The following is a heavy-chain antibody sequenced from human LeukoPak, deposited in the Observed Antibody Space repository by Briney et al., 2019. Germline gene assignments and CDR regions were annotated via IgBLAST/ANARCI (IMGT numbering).Heavy chain of an antibody. CDR2: INAGNGNT. D-gene: IGHD2-15*01. J-gene: IGHJ4*02. CDR3: ARAYCSGGSCYSWDY. V-gene: IGHV1-3*01. Sequence: GASVKVSCKASGYTFTSYAMHWVRQAPGQRLEWMGWINAGNGNTKYSQQFQSRVTITRDTSASTAYMELSSLRSEDTAVYYCARAYCSGGSCYSWDYWGQGTLVTVSS. CDR1: GYTFTSYA.